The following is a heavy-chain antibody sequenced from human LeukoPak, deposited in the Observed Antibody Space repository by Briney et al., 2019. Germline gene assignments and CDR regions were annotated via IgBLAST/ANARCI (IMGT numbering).Heavy chain of an antibody. CDR3: TTDSLGY. J-gene: IGHJ4*02. D-gene: IGHD3-16*01. V-gene: IGHV3-23*01. CDR2: ISGSGGST. Sequence: GGSLRLSCAASGFTFSSYGMSWVRQAPGKGLEWVSAISGSGGSTYYADSVKGRFTISRDNSKNTLYLQMNSLKTEDTAVYYCTTDSLGYWGQGTLVTVSS. CDR1: GFTFSSYG.